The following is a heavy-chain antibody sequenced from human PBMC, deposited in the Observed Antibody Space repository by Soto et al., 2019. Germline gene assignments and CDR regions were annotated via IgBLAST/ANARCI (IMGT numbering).Heavy chain of an antibody. CDR2: IYWDDVK. Sequence: QITLKESGPTLVKPTQTLTLTCTLSGFSLSTSGVGVGWIRQSPGKALEWLAVIYWDDVKHYSPSLERRLTITKDTSESEVVLTMTNMDPVDTATYYCARKGSGDYVLDYWGQGILVTVSS. D-gene: IGHD4-17*01. V-gene: IGHV2-5*02. J-gene: IGHJ4*02. CDR1: GFSLSTSGVG. CDR3: ARKGSGDYVLDY.